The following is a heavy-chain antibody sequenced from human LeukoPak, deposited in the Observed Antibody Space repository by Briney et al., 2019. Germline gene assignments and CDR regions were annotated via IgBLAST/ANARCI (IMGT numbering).Heavy chain of an antibody. V-gene: IGHV3-21*01. CDR1: GFTFDDYA. CDR2: ISSSSSYI. J-gene: IGHJ1*01. CDR3: ARDIPSSGAFGPGYFQH. Sequence: PGGSLRLSCAVSGFTFDDYAMHWVRQAPGKGLEWVSSISSSSSYIYYADSVKGRFTISRDNAKNSLYLQMNSLRAEDTAVYYCARDIPSSGAFGPGYFQHWGQGTLVTVSS. D-gene: IGHD6-19*01.